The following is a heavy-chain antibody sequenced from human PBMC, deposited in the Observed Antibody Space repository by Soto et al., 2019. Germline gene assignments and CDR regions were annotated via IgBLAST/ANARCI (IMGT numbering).Heavy chain of an antibody. D-gene: IGHD3-22*01. Sequence: QVQLVQSGAEVKKPGSSVKVSCKASGGTFSRHTVGWVRQAPGQGLEWMGRIIPNLEISNYAQKFQGRVTVTAANSTSTAYMELRSLRSEETAMYYCASAHYHASRGWSSDFDIWGQGTMVTVSS. CDR2: IIPNLEIS. CDR1: GGTFSRHT. J-gene: IGHJ3*02. CDR3: ASAHYHASRGWSSDFDI. V-gene: IGHV1-69*02.